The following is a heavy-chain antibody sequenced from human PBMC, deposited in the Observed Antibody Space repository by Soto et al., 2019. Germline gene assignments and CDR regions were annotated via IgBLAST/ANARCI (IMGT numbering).Heavy chain of an antibody. CDR2: ISYDGSSK. J-gene: IGHJ4*02. V-gene: IGHV3-30*18. CDR1: GFIFSSYG. CDR3: AKGGEYQLLRIYFDY. D-gene: IGHD2-2*01. Sequence: PGGSLRLSCAASGFIFSSYGMHWVRQAPGKGLEWVAVISYDGSSKYYADSVKGRFTISRDNSENTLHLQMNSLRAEDTAMYYCAKGGEYQLLRIYFDYWGQGTQVTVSS.